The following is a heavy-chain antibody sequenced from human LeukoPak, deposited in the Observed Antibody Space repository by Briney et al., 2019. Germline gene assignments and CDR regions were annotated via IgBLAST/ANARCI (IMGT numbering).Heavy chain of an antibody. V-gene: IGHV4-59*01. D-gene: IGHD5-24*01. CDR2: IYYSGST. Sequence: PSETLSLTCTVSGGSISSDYWSWIRQPPGKGLEWIGYIYYSGSTNYNPSLKSRVTISVDTSKNQFSLKLSSVTAADTAVYYCARASADGGSYYYYYGMDVWGQGTTVTVSS. CDR1: GGSISSDY. J-gene: IGHJ6*02. CDR3: ARASADGGSYYYYYGMDV.